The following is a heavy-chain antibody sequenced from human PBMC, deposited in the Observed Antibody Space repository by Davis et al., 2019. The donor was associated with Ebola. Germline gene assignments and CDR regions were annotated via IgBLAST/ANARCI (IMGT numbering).Heavy chain of an antibody. J-gene: IGHJ4*02. CDR3: ARAWEYRYSGSYV. CDR2: ISYDGSNK. D-gene: IGHD1-26*01. CDR1: GFTFSSYG. Sequence: GESLNISCAASGFTFSSYGMHWVRHAPGKGLEWVAVISYDGSNKYYADSVKGRFTISRDNSKNTLYLQMNSLRAEDTAVYYCARAWEYRYSGSYVWGQGTLVTVSS. V-gene: IGHV3-30*03.